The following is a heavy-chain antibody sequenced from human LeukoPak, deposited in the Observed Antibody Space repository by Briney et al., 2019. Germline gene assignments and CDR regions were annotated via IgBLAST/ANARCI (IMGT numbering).Heavy chain of an antibody. D-gene: IGHD3-10*01. CDR2: IKQDGSEK. Sequence: GGSLRLSCAASGFTFSSYWMSWVRQAPGKGLEWVANIKQDGSEKYYVDSVKGRFTISRDNAKNSLYLQMNSLRAEDTAVYYCARGSMVRGVIPYYFDYWGQGTLVTVSS. CDR1: GFTFSSYW. J-gene: IGHJ4*02. V-gene: IGHV3-7*01. CDR3: ARGSMVRGVIPYYFDY.